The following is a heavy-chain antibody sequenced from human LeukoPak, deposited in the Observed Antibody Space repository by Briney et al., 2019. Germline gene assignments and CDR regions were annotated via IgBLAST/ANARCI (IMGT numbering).Heavy chain of an antibody. D-gene: IGHD3-22*01. J-gene: IGHJ3*02. CDR3: ARGYDSSSYFGAFDI. Sequence: GESLKISCKGSGYSFTSYWIGWVRQMPGKGLEWMGIIYPGDSDTRYSPSFQGQVTISADKSISTAYLQWSSLKASDTAMYYCARGYDSSSYFGAFDIWGQGTTVTVSS. CDR2: IYPGDSDT. CDR1: GYSFTSYW. V-gene: IGHV5-51*01.